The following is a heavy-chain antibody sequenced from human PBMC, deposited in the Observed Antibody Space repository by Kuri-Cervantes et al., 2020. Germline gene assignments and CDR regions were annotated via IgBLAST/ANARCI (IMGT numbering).Heavy chain of an antibody. CDR1: AFTFSNHG. Sequence: GGSLRLSCAASAFTFSNHGMHWVRQAPGKGLEWLTYIDNGGGTKYYTDSVKGRFTISRDNSKNTLYLQMNSLTADDTAVYHCAKDGRGANDYWGQGTLVTVSS. V-gene: IGHV3-30*02. CDR2: IDNGGGTK. CDR3: AKDGRGANDY. J-gene: IGHJ4*02.